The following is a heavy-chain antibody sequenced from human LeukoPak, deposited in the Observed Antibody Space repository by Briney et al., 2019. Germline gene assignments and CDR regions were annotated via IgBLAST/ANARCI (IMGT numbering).Heavy chain of an antibody. Sequence: SETLSLTCAVSGYSISSDFYWGWIRQPPGKGLEWIRSIYHSGSTYYPPSLKSRVAISLDTSKNQFSLKLNSVTAADTAVYYCARVGSSSSGFGFDYWGQGTLVTVSS. CDR1: GYSISSDFY. CDR2: IYHSGST. D-gene: IGHD6-6*01. CDR3: ARVGSSSSGFGFDY. J-gene: IGHJ4*02. V-gene: IGHV4-38-2*01.